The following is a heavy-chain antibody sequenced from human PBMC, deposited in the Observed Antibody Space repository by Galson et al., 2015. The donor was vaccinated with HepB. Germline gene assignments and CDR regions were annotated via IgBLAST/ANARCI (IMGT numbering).Heavy chain of an antibody. D-gene: IGHD1-1*01. CDR2: ISGRGGST. Sequence: SLRLSCAASGFSFSSYAMNWVRQAPGEGLEWVSGISGRGGSTHYAGSVKGRFIISRGNSEKILYLQMNSLRVEDTARYFCARDREVGYNPWSWGPKDYYKYYAMDVWGQGTIVTVSS. J-gene: IGHJ6*02. V-gene: IGHV3-23*01. CDR1: GFSFSSYA. CDR3: ARDREVGYNPWSWGPKDYYKYYAMDV.